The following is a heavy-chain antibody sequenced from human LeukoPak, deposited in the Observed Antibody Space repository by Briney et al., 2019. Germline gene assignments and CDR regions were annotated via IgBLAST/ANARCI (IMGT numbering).Heavy chain of an antibody. CDR3: ARGELGYSSSSDFDY. Sequence: GGSLRLSCAASGFTFSSYWMNWVRQAPGRGLEWVANIKQDGSEKYYVDSVKGRFTISRDNAKNSLYLQMNSLRAEDTAVYYCARGELGYSSSSDFDYWGQGTLVTVSS. CDR1: GFTFSSYW. CDR2: IKQDGSEK. J-gene: IGHJ4*02. V-gene: IGHV3-7*01. D-gene: IGHD6-13*01.